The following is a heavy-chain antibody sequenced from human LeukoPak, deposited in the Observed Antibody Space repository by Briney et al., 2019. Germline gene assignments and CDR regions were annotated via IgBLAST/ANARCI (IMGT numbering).Heavy chain of an antibody. D-gene: IGHD5-24*01. J-gene: IGHJ6*03. CDR1: GFSFSDYW. CDR3: ARDRDGPNCYMDV. CDR2: IKSDGTGA. V-gene: IGHV3-74*01. Sequence: PGGSLRLSCAASGFSFSDYWMVWVREVPEKGLEWVSRIKSDGTGATYAASVKGRFTMSRDYAERTVSLQMNSLRAEDTATYYCARDRDGPNCYMDVWGKGTTVTVSS.